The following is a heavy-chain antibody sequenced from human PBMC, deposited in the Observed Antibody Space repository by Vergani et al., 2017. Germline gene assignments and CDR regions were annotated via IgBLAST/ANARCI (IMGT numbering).Heavy chain of an antibody. V-gene: IGHV1-2*02. J-gene: IGHJ6*02. CDR2: INPNSGGT. D-gene: IGHD3-3*01. CDR3: ARLDYDFWSGGYYGMDV. CDR1: GYTFTGYY. Sequence: QVQLVQSGAEVKKPGASVKVSCKASGYTFTGYYMHWVRQAPGQGLEWMGWINPNSGGTNYAQKFQGRVTMTRDTSISTAYMELSRLRSDDTAVYYCARLDYDFWSGGYYGMDVWGQGTTVTVSS.